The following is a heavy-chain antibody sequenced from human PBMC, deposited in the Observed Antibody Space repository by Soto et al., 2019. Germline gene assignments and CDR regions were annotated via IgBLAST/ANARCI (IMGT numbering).Heavy chain of an antibody. V-gene: IGHV3-33*01. D-gene: IGHD6-13*01. CDR2: IWYDGSNK. Sequence: GGSLRLSCAASGFTFSSYGMHWVRQAPGKGLEWVAVIWYDGSNKYYADSVKGRFTISRDNSKNTLYLQMNSLRAEDTAVYYCARGGAAAGFYYYGMDVWGQGTTVTVSS. CDR1: GFTFSSYG. CDR3: ARGGAAAGFYYYGMDV. J-gene: IGHJ6*02.